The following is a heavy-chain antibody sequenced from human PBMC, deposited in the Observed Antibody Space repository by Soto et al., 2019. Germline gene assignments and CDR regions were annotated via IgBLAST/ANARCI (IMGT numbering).Heavy chain of an antibody. V-gene: IGHV3-7*01. CDR1: GFSSGSYW. CDR2: IKEDGSEK. CDR3: VKDHCGGDCYSEPYFDF. Sequence: PGGSMRLSCATSGFSSGSYWMTWIRQDPGQGLEWVANIKEDGSEKNYVDSVNGRFTISRDNSKNTAYLQMNSLRVEDTAVYYCVKDHCGGDCYSEPYFDFWGRGSQVTVS. J-gene: IGHJ4*02. D-gene: IGHD2-21*02.